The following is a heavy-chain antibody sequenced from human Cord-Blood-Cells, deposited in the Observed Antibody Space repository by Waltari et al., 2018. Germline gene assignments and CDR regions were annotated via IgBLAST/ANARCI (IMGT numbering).Heavy chain of an antibody. CDR1: GGSISSSSYY. CDR2: IYYSGST. V-gene: IGHV4-39*01. J-gene: IGHJ4*02. CDR3: ARHWSLRGSVGYFDY. Sequence: QLQLQESGPGLVKPSETLSLTCTVSGGSISSSSYYWGWIRQPPGKGLEWIGSIYYSGSTYYNPSLKSRVTISVDTSKNQFSLKLSSVTAADTAVYYCARHWSLRGSVGYFDYWGQGTLVTVSS. D-gene: IGHD3-3*01.